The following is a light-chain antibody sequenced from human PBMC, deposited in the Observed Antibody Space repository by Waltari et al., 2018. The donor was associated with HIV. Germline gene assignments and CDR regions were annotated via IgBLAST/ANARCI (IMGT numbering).Light chain of an antibody. V-gene: IGLV2-14*01. CDR3: SSFTTSNSLL. CDR1: SSALGAYDV. CDR2: EVS. Sequence: QSALTQPASVSGSPGQSIPVPCTGPSSALGAYDVVSWYQPTPGIAPKLVIYEVSNRPSGISDRFSGSKSGNTASLTISGLQTEDEADYYCSSFTTSNSLLFGGGTKVTVL. J-gene: IGLJ2*01.